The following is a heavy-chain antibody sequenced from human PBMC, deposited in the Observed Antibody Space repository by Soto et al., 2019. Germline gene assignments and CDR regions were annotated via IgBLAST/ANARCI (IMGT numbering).Heavy chain of an antibody. D-gene: IGHD6-25*01. CDR1: GFTVSSNY. CDR2: IYSGGST. CDR3: ATHLRRLRALNAFDI. J-gene: IGHJ3*02. V-gene: IGHV3-66*01. Sequence: GGSLRLCCAASGFTVSSNYMSWVRQAPGKGLEWVSVIYSGGSTYYADSVKGRFTISRDNSKNTLYLQMNSLRAEDAAVYYCATHLRRLRALNAFDIWGQGTMVTVSS.